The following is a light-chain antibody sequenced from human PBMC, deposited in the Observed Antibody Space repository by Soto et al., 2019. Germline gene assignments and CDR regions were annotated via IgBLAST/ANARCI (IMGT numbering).Light chain of an antibody. J-gene: IGKJ2*01. CDR2: KSS. Sequence: DIVMTQTPLSSPVTVGQPASISCRSSQSLEHTDGNTYLSWLQQRPGQPPRVLMYKSSNRFSGVPDRFSGSGAGTDFTLKISRVEAEDVGVYYCMQVTHFPFTFGPGTKLEIK. CDR1: QSLEHTDGNTY. CDR3: MQVTHFPFT. V-gene: IGKV2-24*01.